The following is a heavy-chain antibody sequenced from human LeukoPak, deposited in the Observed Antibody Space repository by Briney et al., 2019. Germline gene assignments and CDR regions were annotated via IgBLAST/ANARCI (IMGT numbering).Heavy chain of an antibody. Sequence: VASVKVSCKAFGYTFTSYDINWVRQATGQGLEWMGWMNPNSGNTGYSQKFQGRVTMTRSTSINTAYMELSSLRSEDTAVYYRATSQQQLVPYYFDYWGQGTLVTVSS. CDR3: ATSQQQLVPYYFDY. V-gene: IGHV1-8*01. D-gene: IGHD6-13*01. CDR2: MNPNSGNT. J-gene: IGHJ4*02. CDR1: GYTFTSYD.